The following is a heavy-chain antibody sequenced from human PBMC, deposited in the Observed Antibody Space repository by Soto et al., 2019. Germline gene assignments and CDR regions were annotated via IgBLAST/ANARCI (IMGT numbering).Heavy chain of an antibody. D-gene: IGHD2-15*01. CDR2: IYYSGST. CDR1: GGSISSGDYY. V-gene: IGHV4-30-4*01. Sequence: QVQLQESGPGLVKTSQTLSLTCPVSGGSISSGDYYWSWIRQPPGKGLECIGYIYYSGSTYYNPSLKSRVTISVDTSKNQFSLKLSSVTAADTAVYYCARELLQSTLDYWGQGTLVTVSS. J-gene: IGHJ4*02. CDR3: ARELLQSTLDY.